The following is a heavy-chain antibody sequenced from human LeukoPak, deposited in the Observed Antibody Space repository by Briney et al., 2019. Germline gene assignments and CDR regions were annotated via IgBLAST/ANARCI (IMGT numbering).Heavy chain of an antibody. CDR1: GFTFSHYW. D-gene: IGHD6-6*01. CDR3: ARRPALDV. V-gene: IGHV3-7*01. J-gene: IGHJ6*02. CDR2: IKQDGSEK. Sequence: GRSLRLSCAASGFTFSHYWMNWVRQAPGKGLEWVANIKQDGSEKYYVDSVKGRFTISRDNAKNSLYLQMDSLRAEDTAVYYCARRPALDVWGQGTTVTVSS.